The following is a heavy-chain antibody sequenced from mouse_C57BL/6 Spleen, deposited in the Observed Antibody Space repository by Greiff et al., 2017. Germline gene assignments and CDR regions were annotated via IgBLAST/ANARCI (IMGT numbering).Heavy chain of an antibody. Sequence: QVQLQQPGAELVMPGASVKLSCKASGYTFTSYWMHWVKQRPGQGLEWIGEIDPSDSYTNYNQKFKGKSTLTVDKSSSTAYMQLSSLTSEDSAVYYCARVGITTVLDDWGQGTTLTVSS. CDR3: ARVGITTVLDD. J-gene: IGHJ2*01. CDR1: GYTFTSYW. CDR2: IDPSDSYT. V-gene: IGHV1-69*01. D-gene: IGHD1-1*01.